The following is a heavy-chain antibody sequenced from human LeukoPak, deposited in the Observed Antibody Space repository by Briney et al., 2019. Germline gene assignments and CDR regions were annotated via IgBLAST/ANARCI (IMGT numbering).Heavy chain of an antibody. V-gene: IGHV4-4*07. CDR1: GGSISSYY. CDR2: IYTSGST. CDR3: VRESAYDSGWVTRWFDP. D-gene: IGHD6-19*01. Sequence: SETLSLTCTVSGGSISSYYWSWIRQPAGKGLEWIGRIYTSGSTNYNPSLKSRVTMSVDTSKNQFSLQLNSVTPEDTAIYYCVRESAYDSGWVTRWFDPWGQGTLVTVSS. J-gene: IGHJ5*02.